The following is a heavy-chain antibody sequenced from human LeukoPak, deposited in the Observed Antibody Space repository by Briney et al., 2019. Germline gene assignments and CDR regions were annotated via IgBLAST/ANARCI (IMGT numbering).Heavy chain of an antibody. CDR2: INPNSGDT. J-gene: IGHJ5*02. CDR1: GYTFTDYY. Sequence: GASVKVSCKASGYTFTDYYMHWVRQAPGQGLEWMGRINPNSGDTNYALKFQDRVTMTRDTSISTAYMELSRLRSDDTAVYFCARDHHYESSGFVFRFDPWGQGTLVTVSS. CDR3: ARDHHYESSGFVFRFDP. D-gene: IGHD3-22*01. V-gene: IGHV1-2*06.